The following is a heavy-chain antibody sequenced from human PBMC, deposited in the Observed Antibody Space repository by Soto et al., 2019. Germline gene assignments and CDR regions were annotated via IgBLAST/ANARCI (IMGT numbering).Heavy chain of an antibody. V-gene: IGHV3-7*03. J-gene: IGHJ6*02. CDR3: ARDRKVIYYYYYYGMDV. Sequence: GGSLRLSCAASGFTFSSYWMSWVRQAPGKGLEWVANIKQDGSEKYYVDSVKGRFTISRDNAKNSLYLQMNSLRAEDTAVYYCARDRKVIYYYYYYGMDVWGQGTTVTVSS. CDR2: IKQDGSEK. CDR1: GFTFSSYW. D-gene: IGHD2-21*01.